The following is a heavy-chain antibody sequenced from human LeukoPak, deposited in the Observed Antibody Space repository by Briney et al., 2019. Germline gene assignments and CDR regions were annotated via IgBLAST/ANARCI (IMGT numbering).Heavy chain of an antibody. Sequence: SETLSLTCTISGGSISSSSYYWGWIRQPPGKGLEWIGGIYYSGSTYYNPSLKSRVTISVDTSKNQFSLKLSSVTAADTAVYYCARSSGGGPDGAFDIWGQGTMVTVSS. J-gene: IGHJ3*02. D-gene: IGHD1-26*01. V-gene: IGHV4-39*01. CDR2: IYYSGST. CDR1: GGSISSSSYY. CDR3: ARSSGGGPDGAFDI.